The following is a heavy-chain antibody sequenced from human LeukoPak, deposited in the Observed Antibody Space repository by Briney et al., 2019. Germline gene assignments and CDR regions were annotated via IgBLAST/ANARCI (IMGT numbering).Heavy chain of an antibody. J-gene: IGHJ6*02. Sequence: GGSLRLSCAASGFTVNSDYMSWVRQAPGKGLEWVSVIYSGGTTYYADSVKGRFTISRDDSKNTLYLQMNSLRVEDTAVYYCARAPGNRTGMDVWGQGTTVTVSS. CDR2: IYSGGTT. V-gene: IGHV3-66*01. CDR1: GFTVNSDY. CDR3: ARAPGNRTGMDV.